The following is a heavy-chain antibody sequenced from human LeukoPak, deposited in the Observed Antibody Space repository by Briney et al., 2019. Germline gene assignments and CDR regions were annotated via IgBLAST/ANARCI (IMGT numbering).Heavy chain of an antibody. V-gene: IGHV1-8*01. J-gene: IGHJ1*01. Sequence: ASVKVSCKASGYTFTSYDISWVRQATGQGLEWMGWMNPNSGNTGYAQKFQGRVTMIRNTSISTAYMELSSLRSEDTAVYYCASGGDSSGSYFQHWGQGTLVTVSS. CDR1: GYTFTSYD. CDR3: ASGGDSSGSYFQH. D-gene: IGHD3-22*01. CDR2: MNPNSGNT.